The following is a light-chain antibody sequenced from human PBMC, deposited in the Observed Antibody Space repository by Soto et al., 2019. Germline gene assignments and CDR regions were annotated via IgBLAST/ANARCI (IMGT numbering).Light chain of an antibody. Sequence: QSVLTQPPSVSGAHGQRGTISCTGSSSNIGAGYDVHWYQQLPGTAPKLLIYGNSNRPSGVPDRFSGSKSGTSASLAITGLQAEDEADYYCQSYDSSLSGNYVFGTGTKVTVL. V-gene: IGLV1-40*01. CDR2: GNS. CDR3: QSYDSSLSGNYV. J-gene: IGLJ1*01. CDR1: SSNIGAGYD.